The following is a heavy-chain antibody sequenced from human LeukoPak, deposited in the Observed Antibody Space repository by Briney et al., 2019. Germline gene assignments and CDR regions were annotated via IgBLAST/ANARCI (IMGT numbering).Heavy chain of an antibody. J-gene: IGHJ4*02. V-gene: IGHV3-20*04. D-gene: IGHD5-18*01. CDR2: INWNGGST. CDR1: GFTFSNYG. CDR3: ARDRYLAGYSFPTEFDY. Sequence: GGSLRLSCAASGFTFSNYGLSWVRQAPGKGLEWVSGINWNGGSTGYADSVKGRFTISRDNAKNSLYLQMNSLRAEDTALYYCARDRYLAGYSFPTEFDYWGQGTLVTVSS.